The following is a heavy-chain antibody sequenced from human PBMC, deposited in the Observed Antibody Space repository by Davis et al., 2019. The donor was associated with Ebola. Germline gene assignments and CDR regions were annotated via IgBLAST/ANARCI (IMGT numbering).Heavy chain of an antibody. CDR2: IKQDGSEK. D-gene: IGHD6-6*01. CDR1: GFTFSSYW. Sequence: PGGSLRLSCAASGFTFSSYWMSWVRQAPGKGLEWVANIKQDGSEKYYVDSVKGRFTISRDNAKNSLYLQMNSLRAEDTAVYYCARDPGSSGNWFDPWGQGTLVTVSS. J-gene: IGHJ5*02. V-gene: IGHV3-7*01. CDR3: ARDPGSSGNWFDP.